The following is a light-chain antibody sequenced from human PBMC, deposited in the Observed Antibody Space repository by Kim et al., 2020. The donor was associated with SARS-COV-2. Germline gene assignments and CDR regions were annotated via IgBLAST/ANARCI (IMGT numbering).Light chain of an antibody. J-gene: IGKJ1*01. Sequence: ASVGDRVTITCRANRDIGTALAWDRQQPGNAPNLLIFRAFTLATGVPSRFSGSGSGTDFTLTINGLQPEDFATFYCQQFFDYPRTFGQGTKVDIK. CDR2: RAF. CDR1: RDIGTA. CDR3: QQFFDYPRT. V-gene: IGKV1D-13*01.